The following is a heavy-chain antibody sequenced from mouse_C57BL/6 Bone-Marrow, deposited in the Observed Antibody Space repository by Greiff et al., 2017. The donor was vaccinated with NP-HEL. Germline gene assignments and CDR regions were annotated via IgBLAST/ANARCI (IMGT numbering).Heavy chain of an antibody. J-gene: IGHJ3*01. CDR2: IYPGSGST. V-gene: IGHV1-55*01. D-gene: IGHD2-4*01. CDR1: GYPFTSYW. Sequence: VQLQQPGAELVKPGASVKMSCKASGYPFTSYWITWVKQRPGQGLEWLGDIYPGSGSTNYHEKFKSKATLTVDTSSITAYMQLSSLTSEDSAVYYCARRGLRRGFAYWGQGTLVTVSA. CDR3: ARRGLRRGFAY.